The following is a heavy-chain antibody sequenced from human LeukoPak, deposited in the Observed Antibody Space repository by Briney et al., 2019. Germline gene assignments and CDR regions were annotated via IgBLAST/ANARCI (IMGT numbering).Heavy chain of an antibody. J-gene: IGHJ6*02. V-gene: IGHV4-59*01. D-gene: IGHD4-17*01. CDR1: GGSLSSYY. CDR2: IYYSGST. CDR3: ARGYGDYYYYYGMDV. Sequence: SETLSLTCTGSGGSLSSYYWSWIRQPPGKGLEWIGYIYYSGSTNYNPSLKSRVTISVDTSKNQFSLKLSSVTAADTAVYYCARGYGDYYYYYGMDVWGQGTTVTVSS.